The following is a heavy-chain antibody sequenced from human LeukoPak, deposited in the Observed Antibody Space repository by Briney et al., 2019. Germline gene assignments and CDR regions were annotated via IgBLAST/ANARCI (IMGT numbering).Heavy chain of an antibody. CDR1: GYTFTTYG. J-gene: IGHJ4*02. V-gene: IGHV1-18*01. CDR2: ISAYNGNT. Sequence: ASVKVSCKASGYTFTTYGITWVRQAPGQGLGWMGWISAYNGNTNYAQKFQGRVTMTTDTSTSTAYMELRSLRSDDTAVYYCARALVDGYKELGYWGQGTLVTVSS. CDR3: ARALVDGYKELGY. D-gene: IGHD5-24*01.